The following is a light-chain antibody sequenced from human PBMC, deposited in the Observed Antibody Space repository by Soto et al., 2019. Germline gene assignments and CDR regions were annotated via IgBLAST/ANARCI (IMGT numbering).Light chain of an antibody. CDR1: QSISSY. CDR3: QQTYSIPLT. J-gene: IGKJ4*01. Sequence: DIPITQPPSSLSGSVGARVTITCRASQSISSYLNWYQQKPGKAPKLLIYAASSLQSGVPSRFSGSGSGTDFTLTISSLQPEDFATYYCQQTYSIPLTFGGGTKVDIK. V-gene: IGKV1-39*01. CDR2: AAS.